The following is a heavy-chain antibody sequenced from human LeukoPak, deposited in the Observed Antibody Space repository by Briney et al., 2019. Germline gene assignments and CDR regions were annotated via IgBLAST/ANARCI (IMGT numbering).Heavy chain of an antibody. Sequence: SQTLSLTCTVSGDSISSYYWSWIPPPPRKGLEWIGYIYHSGSTNYNPSLKSRVTISADTSKDQFSLKLASVTAADTAVYYCATGYSSTWYYFDYWGQGTLVTVSS. CDR1: GDSISSYY. J-gene: IGHJ4*02. V-gene: IGHV4-59*01. CDR2: IYHSGST. D-gene: IGHD6-13*01. CDR3: ATGYSSTWYYFDY.